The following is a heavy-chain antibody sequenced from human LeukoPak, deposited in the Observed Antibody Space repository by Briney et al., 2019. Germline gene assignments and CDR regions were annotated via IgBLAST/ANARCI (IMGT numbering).Heavy chain of an antibody. CDR2: INHSGST. V-gene: IGHV4-34*01. Sequence: SETLSLTCAVYGGSFSGYYWSWIRQPPGKGLEWIGEINHSGSTNYNPSLKSRVTISVDTSKNQFSLKLSSVTAADTAVYYCASRIYSSSSEKAPVQFDYWGQGTLVTVSS. CDR3: ASRIYSSSSEKAPVQFDY. CDR1: GGSFSGYY. D-gene: IGHD6-6*01. J-gene: IGHJ4*02.